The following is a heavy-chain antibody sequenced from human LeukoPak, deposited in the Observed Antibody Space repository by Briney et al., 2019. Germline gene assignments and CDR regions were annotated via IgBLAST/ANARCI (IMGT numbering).Heavy chain of an antibody. J-gene: IGHJ4*02. Sequence: PSETLSLTCTVSGGSISSSSYYWGWIRQPPGKGLEWIGSIYYSGSTYYNPSLKSRVTISVDTSKNQFSLKLSSVTAADTAVYYCAREKLKGEYSSSSGFDYWGQGTLVTVSS. CDR1: GGSISSSSYY. V-gene: IGHV4-39*07. D-gene: IGHD6-6*01. CDR2: IYYSGST. CDR3: AREKLKGEYSSSSGFDY.